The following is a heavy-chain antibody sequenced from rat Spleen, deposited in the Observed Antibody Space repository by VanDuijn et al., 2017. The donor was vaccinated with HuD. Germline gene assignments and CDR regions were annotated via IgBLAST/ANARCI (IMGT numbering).Heavy chain of an antibody. Sequence: EVQLVESDGGLVQPGRSLKLSCAASGFTFSDSGMAWVRQAPTKGLEWVATISYDGGNTYYRDSVKGRFTISRDNAKSTLSLQMDSLRSEDTATYYCARRHYGYTDYFDYWGQGVMVTVSS. D-gene: IGHD1-9*01. CDR2: ISYDGGNT. CDR1: GFTFSDSG. V-gene: IGHV5-29*01. J-gene: IGHJ2*01. CDR3: ARRHYGYTDYFDY.